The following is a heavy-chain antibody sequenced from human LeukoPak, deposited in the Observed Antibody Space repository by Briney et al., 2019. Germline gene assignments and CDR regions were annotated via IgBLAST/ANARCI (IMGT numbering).Heavy chain of an antibody. CDR3: ATGYSYGPGAYYMDV. J-gene: IGHJ6*03. Sequence: GGSLRLSCAASGFTFSSYSMNWVRQAPGKGLEWVSSISSSSSYIYYADSVKGRFTISRDNAKNSLYLQMNSLRAEDTAVYYCATGYSYGPGAYYMDVWGKGTTVTVSS. CDR1: GFTFSSYS. V-gene: IGHV3-21*01. D-gene: IGHD5-18*01. CDR2: ISSSSSYI.